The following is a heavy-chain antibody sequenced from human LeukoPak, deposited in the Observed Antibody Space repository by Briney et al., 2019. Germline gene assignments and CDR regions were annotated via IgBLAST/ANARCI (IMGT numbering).Heavy chain of an antibody. Sequence: GGSLRLSCAASGFTFSSYWMSWVRQAPGKGLEWVSSISSSSSYIYYADSVKGRFTISRDNAKNSLYLQMNSLRAEDTAVYYCARLPDYGDPGDFDYWGQGTLVTVSS. CDR3: ARLPDYGDPGDFDY. V-gene: IGHV3-21*01. J-gene: IGHJ4*02. CDR1: GFTFSSYW. CDR2: ISSSSSYI. D-gene: IGHD4-17*01.